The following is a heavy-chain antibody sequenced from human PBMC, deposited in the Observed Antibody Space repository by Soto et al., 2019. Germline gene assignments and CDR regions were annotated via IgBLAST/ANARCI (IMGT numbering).Heavy chain of an antibody. CDR1: GNTFTNHG. Sequence: QVQLVQSAAEVKKPGASVMVSCKASGNTFTNHGITWVRQAPGQGLEWMGWIRPLNGKTNYAQEFQGRFTMTTDTSTTTVYMELTSLRSDDTAVYYCARDSDRDGYIYWFFDLWGRGTLVTVSS. D-gene: IGHD5-12*01. J-gene: IGHJ2*01. CDR3: ARDSDRDGYIYWFFDL. V-gene: IGHV1-18*01. CDR2: IRPLNGKT.